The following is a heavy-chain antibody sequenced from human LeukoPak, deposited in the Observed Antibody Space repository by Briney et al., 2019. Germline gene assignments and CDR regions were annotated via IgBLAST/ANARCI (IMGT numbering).Heavy chain of an antibody. CDR2: ISGSGSST. CDR1: GFTFTTYA. D-gene: IGHD2-2*01. Sequence: GGSLRLSCSASGFTFTTYAMSWVRQAPGKGLEWVSAISGSGSSTYYADSVKGRFTISRDNSKNTLFLQMNSLRAEDTAVYYCAKGYCSSSSCYSYVFDIWGQGTVVTVSS. J-gene: IGHJ3*02. V-gene: IGHV3-23*01. CDR3: AKGYCSSSSCYSYVFDI.